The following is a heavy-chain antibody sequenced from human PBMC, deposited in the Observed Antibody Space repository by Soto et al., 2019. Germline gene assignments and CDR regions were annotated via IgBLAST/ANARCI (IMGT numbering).Heavy chain of an antibody. D-gene: IGHD4-17*01. CDR1: GGSISSGGYY. J-gene: IGHJ4*02. CDR2: IYYSGSI. Sequence: TLXLTCTVSGGSISSGGYYWSWIHQHPGKGLEWIGYIYYSGSIYYNPSLKSRVTISVDTSKNQFSLKLSSVTAADTAVYYCASSRYGGNPFDYWGQGTLVTVSS. V-gene: IGHV4-31*03. CDR3: ASSRYGGNPFDY.